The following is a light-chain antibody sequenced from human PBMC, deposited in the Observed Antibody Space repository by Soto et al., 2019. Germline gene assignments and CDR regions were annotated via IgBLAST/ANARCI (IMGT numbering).Light chain of an antibody. J-gene: IGLJ1*01. CDR3: SSYTSSSTYV. Sequence: QSALTQPASASGSPGQSITISCTGTSSDVGGSNYVSWYQQHPGKAPKLIIFDVSHRPSGFSNRFSGSKSGNTASLTISGLQAEDEADYYCSSYTSSSTYVFGTGTKVTVL. CDR1: SSDVGGSNY. CDR2: DVS. V-gene: IGLV2-14*03.